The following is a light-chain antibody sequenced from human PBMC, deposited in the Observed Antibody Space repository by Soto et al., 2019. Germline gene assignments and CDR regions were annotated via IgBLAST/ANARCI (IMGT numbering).Light chain of an antibody. CDR2: DAS. J-gene: IGKJ1*01. V-gene: IGKV3D-20*02. CDR3: QQRNDWPWT. CDR1: QTVRNNY. Sequence: EFVLTRSPGTLSLSPGERATLSCRASQTVRNNYLAWYQQKPGQAPRLLIYDASSRATGIPDRFSGGGSGTDFTLTISRLEPEDFAVYYCQQRNDWPWTFGQGTKVDIK.